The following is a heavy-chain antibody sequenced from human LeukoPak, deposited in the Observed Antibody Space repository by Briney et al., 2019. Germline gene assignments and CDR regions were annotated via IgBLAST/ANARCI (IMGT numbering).Heavy chain of an antibody. CDR2: IKEDGSEK. Sequence: GGSLRLSCVASGFTFSNYWMSWVRQAPGKGLECVANIKEDGSEKYYVDSVKGRFTISRDNAKNSLYLQMNSLRAEDTAVYYCARVITIFGVVTEGFDYWGQGTLVTVSS. CDR1: GFTFSNYW. D-gene: IGHD3-3*01. CDR3: ARVITIFGVVTEGFDY. V-gene: IGHV3-7*01. J-gene: IGHJ4*02.